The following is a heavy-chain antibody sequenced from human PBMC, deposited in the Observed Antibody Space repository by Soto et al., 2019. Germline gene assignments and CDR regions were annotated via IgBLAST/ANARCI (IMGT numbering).Heavy chain of an antibody. CDR2: IVPRFGSP. CDR1: GGTFSDFA. V-gene: IGHV1-69*06. CDR3: PRDRIQLRLGKYSFNGMDV. D-gene: IGHD3-16*01. J-gene: IGHJ6*02. Sequence: QVQLVQSGAELRKPGSSLRVSCKASGGTFSDFAFSWVRQAPGQGLEWMGGIVPRFGSPNYAQKFGGRVTISADTSTSTVYMEVSSLRFDDTAVYFCPRDRIQLRLGKYSFNGMDVWGQGTTITVSS.